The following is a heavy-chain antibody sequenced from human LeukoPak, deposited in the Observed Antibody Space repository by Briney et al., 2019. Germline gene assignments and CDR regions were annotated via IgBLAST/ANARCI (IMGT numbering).Heavy chain of an antibody. CDR3: ARGRSWGIQLCPDY. D-gene: IGHD5-18*01. Sequence: SETLSLTCAVYGGSFSGYYWSWIRQPPGKGLEWIGEINHSGSTNYNPSLKSRVTISVDTSKNQFSLKLSSVTAADTAVYYCARGRSWGIQLCPDYWGQGTLVTVSS. V-gene: IGHV4-34*01. CDR1: GGSFSGYY. J-gene: IGHJ4*02. CDR2: INHSGST.